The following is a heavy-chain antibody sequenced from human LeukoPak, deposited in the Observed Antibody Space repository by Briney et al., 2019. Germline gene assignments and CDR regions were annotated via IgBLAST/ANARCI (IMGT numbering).Heavy chain of an antibody. V-gene: IGHV3-30*18. Sequence: PGGSLRLSCAASGFTFSSYGMHWVRQAPGKGLEWVAVISYDGSNKYYADSVKGRFTISRDNSKNTLYLQMNSLRAEDTAVYYCAKISNWEFDYWGQGTLVTVSS. CDR1: GFTFSSYG. CDR2: ISYDGSNK. J-gene: IGHJ4*02. D-gene: IGHD7-27*01. CDR3: AKISNWEFDY.